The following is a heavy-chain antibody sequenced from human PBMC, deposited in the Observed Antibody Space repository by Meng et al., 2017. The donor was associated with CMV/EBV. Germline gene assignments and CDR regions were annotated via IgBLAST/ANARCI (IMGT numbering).Heavy chain of an antibody. CDR2: INPSGGST. V-gene: IGHV1-46*01. D-gene: IGHD2-15*01. CDR3: ARAEGLLISCYYYGMDV. Sequence: ASVKVSCKASGYTFTSYYMHWVRQAPGQGLEWMGIINPSGGSTSYAQKFQGRVTMTRDTSTSTVYMELSSLRSEDTAVYYCARAEGLLISCYYYGMDVWGQGTTVTVSS. J-gene: IGHJ6*02. CDR1: GYTFTSYY.